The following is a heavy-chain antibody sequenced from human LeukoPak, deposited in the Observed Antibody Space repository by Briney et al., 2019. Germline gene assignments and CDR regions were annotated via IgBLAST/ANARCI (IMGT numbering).Heavy chain of an antibody. CDR1: GGSISSSNW. CDR3: ASRVMYSSSWYPNDY. D-gene: IGHD6-13*01. Sequence: PSETLSLTCAVSGGSISSSNWWSWVRQPPGKGLEWIGEIYHSGSTNYNPSLKSRVTISVDKSKNQFSLKLSSVTAADTAVYYCASRVMYSSSWYPNDYWGQGTLVTVSS. J-gene: IGHJ4*02. V-gene: IGHV4-4*02. CDR2: IYHSGST.